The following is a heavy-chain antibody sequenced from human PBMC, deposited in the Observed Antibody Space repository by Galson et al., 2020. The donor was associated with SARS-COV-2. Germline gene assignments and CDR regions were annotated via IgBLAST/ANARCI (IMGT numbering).Heavy chain of an antibody. Sequence: GGSLRLSCAASGFTFSSYWMHWVRQAPGKGLVWVPRINSDGSSTSYAASVKGRFTISRDNAKNTLYLQMNSLRAEDTAVYYCAREGSYYDFWSGSSYYYYYMDVWGKGTTVTVSS. CDR1: GFTFSSYW. D-gene: IGHD3-3*01. CDR2: INSDGSST. CDR3: AREGSYYDFWSGSSYYYYYMDV. V-gene: IGHV3-74*01. J-gene: IGHJ6*03.